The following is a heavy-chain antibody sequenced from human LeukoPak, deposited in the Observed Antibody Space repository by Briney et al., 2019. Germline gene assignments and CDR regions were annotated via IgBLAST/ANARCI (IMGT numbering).Heavy chain of an antibody. Sequence: GGSLRLSCAASGFTFSNAWMSWVRQAPGKGLEWVGRIKSKTDGGTTDYAAPVKGRFTISRDDSKNTLYLQMSSLKTEDTAVYYCRGYNYGDAFDIWGQGTMVTVSS. V-gene: IGHV3-15*01. D-gene: IGHD5-18*01. CDR1: GFTFSNAW. CDR2: IKSKTDGGTT. J-gene: IGHJ3*02. CDR3: RGYNYGDAFDI.